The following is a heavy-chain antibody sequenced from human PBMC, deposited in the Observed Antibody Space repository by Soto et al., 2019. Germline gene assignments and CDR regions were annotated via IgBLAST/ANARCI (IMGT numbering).Heavy chain of an antibody. CDR1: GFTFSNQW. CDR2: IKQDGSEK. J-gene: IGHJ4*02. CDR3: ARGAL. Sequence: EVQLVESGGGLVQPGGSLRLSCAASGFTFSNQWMSWVRQAPGKGLEWVANIKQDGSEKHYVDSVKGRFTISRDNAKNSLHLQMNSLRAEDTAIYYCARGALWGQGTLVTVSS. V-gene: IGHV3-7*04.